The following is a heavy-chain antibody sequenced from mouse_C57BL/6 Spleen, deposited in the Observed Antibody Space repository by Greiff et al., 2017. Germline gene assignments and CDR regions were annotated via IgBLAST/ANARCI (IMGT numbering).Heavy chain of an antibody. V-gene: IGHV1-72*01. CDR2: VSPNSGGI. CDR3: ARQVVADWYFDV. CDR1: GYTFTSYW. Sequence: QVQLQQPGAELVKPGASVKLSCKASGYTFTSYWMHWVKQRPGRGLAWIGRVSPNSGGITYNEKFKSKATLTVDKPSRTAYMQLSSLTSEYSAVDYCARQVVADWYFDVWGTGTTVTVSS. D-gene: IGHD1-1*01. J-gene: IGHJ1*03.